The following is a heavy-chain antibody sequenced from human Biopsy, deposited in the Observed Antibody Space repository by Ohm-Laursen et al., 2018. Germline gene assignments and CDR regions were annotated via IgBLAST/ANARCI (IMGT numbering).Heavy chain of an antibody. CDR3: ARAVDYYDPYYYYGLDV. D-gene: IGHD3-16*01. J-gene: IGHJ6*02. Sequence: TLSLTCAVYGGSFSGYYWSWIRQPPGKGLEGIGEINYRGSTNYNPSLKSRVTISVDTSKDQFSLKLMPVTAADTAVYYCARAVDYYDPYYYYGLDVWGQGTTVTVSS. CDR2: INYRGST. CDR1: GGSFSGYY. V-gene: IGHV4-34*01.